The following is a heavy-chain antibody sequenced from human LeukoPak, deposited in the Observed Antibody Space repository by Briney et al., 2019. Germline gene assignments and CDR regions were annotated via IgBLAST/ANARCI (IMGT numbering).Heavy chain of an antibody. Sequence: PSETLSLTCTVSGGSISSYYWSWIRQPPGKGLEWIGYIYYSGSTNYNPSLKSRVTISVDTSKNQFSLKLSSVTAADTAVYYCARQTLLWFGELSTFDYWGQGTLVTVSS. J-gene: IGHJ4*02. CDR3: ARQTLLWFGELSTFDY. V-gene: IGHV4-59*08. CDR2: IYYSGST. D-gene: IGHD3-10*01. CDR1: GGSISSYY.